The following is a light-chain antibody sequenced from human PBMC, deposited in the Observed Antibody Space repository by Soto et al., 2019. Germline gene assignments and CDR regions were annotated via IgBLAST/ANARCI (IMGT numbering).Light chain of an antibody. CDR2: DTA. V-gene: IGKV3-15*01. CDR1: QSVSGN. Sequence: EIVMTQSPATLSVSPGDRATLSCRASQSVSGNLAWYQQKPGQAPRLLIYDTASRATAIPARFSGSGSGTEVTLTISSLQSEDFAVYYCQQYSKWPTFGQGTRLEIK. J-gene: IGKJ5*01. CDR3: QQYSKWPT.